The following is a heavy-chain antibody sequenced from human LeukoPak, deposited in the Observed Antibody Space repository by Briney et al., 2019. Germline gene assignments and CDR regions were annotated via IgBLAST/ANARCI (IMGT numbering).Heavy chain of an antibody. CDR3: ARVPSVGRGYADDAFDV. CDR2: IYNTGST. J-gene: IGHJ3*01. D-gene: IGHD2-2*01. Sequence: SETLSLTCTVSGGSMGSYYWSWIRQPPGKGLEWIAYIYNTGSTHYNPSLKSRVTISVDPSKNQFSLNLGSVTAADTAVYYCARVPSVGRGYADDAFDVWGQGTMVTVSS. V-gene: IGHV4-59*01. CDR1: GGSMGSYY.